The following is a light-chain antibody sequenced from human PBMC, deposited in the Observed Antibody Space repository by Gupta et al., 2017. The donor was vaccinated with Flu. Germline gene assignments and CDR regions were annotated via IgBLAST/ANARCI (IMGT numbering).Light chain of an antibody. CDR1: QSVSIDY. CDR2: GAS. Sequence: LSLSPGERATLSCRASQSVSIDYLAWYKQKPGQAPRRLIDGASIMVKGITDMLSVSEGGRAVTLTISRRVPEDCGVYYCQHEGSEPPSWTFGQGTKVEIK. J-gene: IGKJ1*01. CDR3: QHEGSEPPSWT. V-gene: IGKV3-20*01.